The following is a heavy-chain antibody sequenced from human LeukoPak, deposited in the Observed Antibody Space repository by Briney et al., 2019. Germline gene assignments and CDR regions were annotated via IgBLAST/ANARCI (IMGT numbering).Heavy chain of an antibody. CDR3: ARAPDDYDFWSGPFDY. Sequence: GASVKVSFKASGYTFTNYGISWVRQAPGQGLEWMGWISAYSGNTNYAQNLQGRVTMTTDTSTSTAYMELGSLRSDDTAVYYCARAPDDYDFWSGPFDYWGRGTLVTVSS. J-gene: IGHJ4*02. D-gene: IGHD3-3*01. CDR1: GYTFTNYG. V-gene: IGHV1-18*01. CDR2: ISAYSGNT.